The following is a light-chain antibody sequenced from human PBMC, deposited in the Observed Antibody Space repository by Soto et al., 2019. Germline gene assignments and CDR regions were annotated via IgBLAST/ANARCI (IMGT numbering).Light chain of an antibody. J-gene: IGLJ3*02. Sequence: QSVLTQPPSVSGAPGQRVTISCTGSSSNIGAGYDVHWYQQLPGTAPKLLIYGNNNRPSGVPDRFSVSKSGTSASLAITGLQAENEADYYCQSYDSSLSASVFGGGTKVTVL. V-gene: IGLV1-40*01. CDR3: QSYDSSLSASV. CDR1: SSNIGAGYD. CDR2: GNN.